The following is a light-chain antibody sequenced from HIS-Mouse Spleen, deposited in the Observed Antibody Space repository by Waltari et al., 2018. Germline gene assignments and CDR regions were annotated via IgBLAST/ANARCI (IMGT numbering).Light chain of an antibody. J-gene: IGLJ2*01. Sequence: SYELTPPPSVSVSPGQTARHTCPGAAFPKNYASWYQQKSGQAPVLVIYEDSKRPSGTPERFSGSSSGTMATLTISGAQVEDEADYYCYSTDSSGNHRVFGGGTKLTVL. CDR3: YSTDSSGNHRV. V-gene: IGLV3-10*01. CDR2: EDS. CDR1: AFPKNY.